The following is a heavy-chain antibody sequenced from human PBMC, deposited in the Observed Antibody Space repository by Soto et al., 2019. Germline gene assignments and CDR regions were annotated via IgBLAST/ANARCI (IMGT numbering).Heavy chain of an antibody. CDR3: GHAYGGTSWPNDAFDV. Sequence: QITLKESGPTLVKPTQTLTLTCTFSGFSLSADGVGVGLIRQPPGQALEWLALIYWDDDQRYSPSLKTRLTITKDTSKNQVVLTMTNMDPVDTATYYCGHAYGGTSWPNDAFDVWGHGTVVTVSS. CDR2: IYWDDDQ. CDR1: GFSLSADGVG. J-gene: IGHJ3*01. V-gene: IGHV2-5*02. D-gene: IGHD2-2*01.